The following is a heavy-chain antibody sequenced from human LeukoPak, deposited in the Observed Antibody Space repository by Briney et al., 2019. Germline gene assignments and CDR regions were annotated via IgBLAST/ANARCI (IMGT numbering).Heavy chain of an antibody. J-gene: IGHJ6*03. CDR3: ARHLWFENYYYYCMDV. V-gene: IGHV4-34*01. Sequence: SETLSLTCAVYGGSFSGYYWSWIRQPPGKGLEWIGEINHSGSTNYNPSLKSRVTISVDTSMNQFSLKLSSVTAADTAVYYCARHLWFENYYYYCMDVWGKGPRSPSP. CDR1: GGSFSGYY. CDR2: INHSGST. D-gene: IGHD3-10*01.